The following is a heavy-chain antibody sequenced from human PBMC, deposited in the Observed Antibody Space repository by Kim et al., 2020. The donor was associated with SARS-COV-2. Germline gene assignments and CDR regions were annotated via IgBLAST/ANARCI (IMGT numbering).Heavy chain of an antibody. CDR3: ARVYYDSSGLYYFDY. CDR2: IIPILGIA. V-gene: IGHV1-69*04. CDR1: GGTFSSYA. J-gene: IGHJ4*02. D-gene: IGHD3-22*01. Sequence: SVKVSCKASGGTFSSYAISWVRQAPGQGLEWMGRIIPILGIANYAQKFQGRVTITADKSTSTAYMELSSLRSEDTAVYYCARVYYDSSGLYYFDYWGQGTLVTVSS.